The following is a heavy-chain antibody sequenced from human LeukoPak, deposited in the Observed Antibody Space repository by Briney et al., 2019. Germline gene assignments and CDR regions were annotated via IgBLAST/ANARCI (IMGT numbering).Heavy chain of an antibody. D-gene: IGHD6-19*01. Sequence: SETLSLTCTVSGGSISSGGSYWSWIQQPPGKGLEWIGYIFYIGNTNYNPSLTSRVTMSVDTSKNQFSLNLRSVTAADTAVYYCARGFNSGWYSRWYFDLWGRGTLVTVSS. CDR2: IFYIGNT. CDR3: ARGFNSGWYSRWYFDL. V-gene: IGHV4-61*08. J-gene: IGHJ2*01. CDR1: GGSISSGGSY.